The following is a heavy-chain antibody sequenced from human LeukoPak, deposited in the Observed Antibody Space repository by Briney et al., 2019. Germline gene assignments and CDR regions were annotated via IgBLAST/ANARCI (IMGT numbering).Heavy chain of an antibody. J-gene: IGHJ4*02. Sequence: GGSLRLSCSASGFTFSSYGIHWVRQAPGKGLEWVAWHFASNKYYAESVRGRFTMSRDNSKSTLYLQMDSLRVEDTAVYYCARDPVEWELLLGYWGQGTLVTVSS. CDR1: GFTFSSYG. D-gene: IGHD1-26*01. V-gene: IGHV3-33*08. CDR3: ARDPVEWELLLGY. CDR2: HFASNK.